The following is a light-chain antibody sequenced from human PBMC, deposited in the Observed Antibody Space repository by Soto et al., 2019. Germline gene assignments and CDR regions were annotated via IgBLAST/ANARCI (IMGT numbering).Light chain of an antibody. CDR2: DAS. V-gene: IGKV1D-8*01. J-gene: IGKJ1*01. CDR3: QQYHSFSPT. Sequence: VIWMTQSPSLLTASVGDRVTISCRVSQDIITYLAWYRQKPGKAPDLLIFDASSLENGVPSRFSGSGSGTDSTLTISRLQYHVFATPFCQQYHSFSPTFGQGTKVEVE. CDR1: QDIITY.